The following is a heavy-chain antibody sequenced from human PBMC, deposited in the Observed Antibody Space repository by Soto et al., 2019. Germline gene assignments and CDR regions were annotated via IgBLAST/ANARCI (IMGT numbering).Heavy chain of an antibody. V-gene: IGHV4-39*01. CDR1: GGSISSSTHY. Sequence: QLQLQESGPGLVKPSETLSLTCTVTGGSISSSTHYWGWIRQPPGKGLEWIGTIYYRGITYYNSSLKSRVTKSLDMSKHQFSLKLSSVTAADTAVYYCASPFGGGYSTPWGQGTLVTVS. CDR3: ASPFGGGYSTP. D-gene: IGHD3-16*01. J-gene: IGHJ5*02. CDR2: IYYRGIT.